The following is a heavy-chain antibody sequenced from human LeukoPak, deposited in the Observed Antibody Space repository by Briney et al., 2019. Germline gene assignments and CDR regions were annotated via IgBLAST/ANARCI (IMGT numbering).Heavy chain of an antibody. CDR3: ARVPVYYYDSSGYVPYYFDY. J-gene: IGHJ4*02. CDR1: GGSISSYY. CDR2: IYYSGST. Sequence: SETLSLTCTVSGGSISSYYWSWIRQPPGKGLEWVGYIYYSGSTNYNASLKRRVTISVDKSKNQFSLKLRYVAAADTAVYYCARVPVYYYDSSGYVPYYFDYWGQGTLVTVSS. V-gene: IGHV4-59*01. D-gene: IGHD3-22*01.